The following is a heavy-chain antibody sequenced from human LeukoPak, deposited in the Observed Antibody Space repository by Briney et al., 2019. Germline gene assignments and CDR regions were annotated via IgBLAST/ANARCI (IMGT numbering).Heavy chain of an antibody. CDR2: IYPGDSDT. V-gene: IGHV5-51*01. J-gene: IGHJ3*02. CDR3: ARSMVRGIGLLDAFDI. CDR1: GYSFTSYW. Sequence: GESLKISCKGSGYSFTSYWIGWVRQMPGKGLEWMGIIYPGDSDTRYSPSFQGQVTISADKSISTAYLQWSSLKASGTAMYYCARSMVRGIGLLDAFDIWGQGTMVTVSS. D-gene: IGHD3-10*01.